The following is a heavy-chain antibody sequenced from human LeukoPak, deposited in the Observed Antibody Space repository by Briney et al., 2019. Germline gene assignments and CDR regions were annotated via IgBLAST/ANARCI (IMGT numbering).Heavy chain of an antibody. V-gene: IGHV5-51*01. CDR2: IYPGDSDT. D-gene: IGHD3-22*01. CDR1: GYSFTSYW. CDR3: ARHDKPEGTAFDI. Sequence: GESLKISCKGSGYSFTSYWIGWVRQMPGKGLEWMGIIYPGDSDTRDSPSFQCQVTISAEKPIRHASLQWSSLKASDTAMYYCARHDKPEGTAFDIWGQGTMVNVSS. J-gene: IGHJ3*02.